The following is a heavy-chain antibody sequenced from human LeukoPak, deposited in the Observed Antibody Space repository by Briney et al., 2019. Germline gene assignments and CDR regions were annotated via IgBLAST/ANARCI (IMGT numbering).Heavy chain of an antibody. V-gene: IGHV4-4*07. CDR1: GGSISYYY. D-gene: IGHD1/OR15-1a*01. Sequence: SETLSLTCTVSGGSISYYYWTWIRQPAGTGLEWIGRINTSGSTNYNPSLRSRVTMSVDTSKNQFSLKLSSVTAADTAVYYCARGGRDTNNEREYDHWGQGTLVTVSS. J-gene: IGHJ4*02. CDR2: INTSGST. CDR3: ARGGRDTNNEREYDH.